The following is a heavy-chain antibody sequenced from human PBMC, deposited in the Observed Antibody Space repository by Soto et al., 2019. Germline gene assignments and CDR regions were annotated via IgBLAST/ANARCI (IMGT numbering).Heavy chain of an antibody. CDR3: AKVSSGGLIHYYYYYGMDV. CDR1: GFYLSGYW. V-gene: IGHV3-23*01. D-gene: IGHD2-15*01. CDR2: ISGSGGST. Sequence: PGGSLRLSCAASGFYLSGYWMHWVRQAPGKGLEWVSAISGSGGSTYYADSVKGRFTISRDNSKNTLYLQMNSLRAEDTAVYYCAKVSSGGLIHYYYYYGMDVWGQGTTVTVSS. J-gene: IGHJ6*02.